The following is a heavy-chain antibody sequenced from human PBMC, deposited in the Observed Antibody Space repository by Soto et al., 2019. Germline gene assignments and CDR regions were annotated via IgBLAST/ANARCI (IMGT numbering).Heavy chain of an antibody. V-gene: IGHV4-34*01. CDR1: GGSFSGYY. Sequence: TSETLSLTCAVYGGSFSGYYCSWIRQAPGKGLEWIGEIHPSGSTYYNPSLESRLTLSVDTSKNQFSLKLTSMTAADTAVYYCARGIDSKEVGNYWGRGTLVTVSS. CDR3: ARGIDSKEVGNY. D-gene: IGHD3-22*01. J-gene: IGHJ4*02. CDR2: IHPSGST.